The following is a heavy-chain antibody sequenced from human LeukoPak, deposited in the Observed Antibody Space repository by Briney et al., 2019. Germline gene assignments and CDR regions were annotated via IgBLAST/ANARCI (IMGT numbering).Heavy chain of an antibody. V-gene: IGHV4-38-2*02. CDR3: ARDPRWLTPDCTSSSCYENYFDP. Sequence: SETLSLTCAVSGYSISNGYQWAWIRQPPGKTLEWIGSIYLSRSAHYNPSLKSRVTISVDTSNNHFSLRLSSVTAADTAVYYCARDPRWLTPDCTSSSCYENYFDPWGQGTLVTVSS. D-gene: IGHD2-2*01. CDR1: GYSISNGYQ. J-gene: IGHJ5*02. CDR2: IYLSRSA.